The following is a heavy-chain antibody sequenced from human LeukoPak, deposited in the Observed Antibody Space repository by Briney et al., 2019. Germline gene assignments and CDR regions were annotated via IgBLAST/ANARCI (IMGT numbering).Heavy chain of an antibody. CDR2: INHSGST. CDR1: GGSFSGYY. CDR3: ARVGIRYFDWSYYGTDV. V-gene: IGHV4-34*01. J-gene: IGHJ6*02. D-gene: IGHD3-9*01. Sequence: SETLSLTCAVYGGSFSGYYWSWIRQPPGKGLEWIGEINHSGSTNYNPSLKSRVTISVDTSKNQFSLKLSSVTAADTAVYYCARVGIRYFDWSYYGTDVWGQGTTVTVSS.